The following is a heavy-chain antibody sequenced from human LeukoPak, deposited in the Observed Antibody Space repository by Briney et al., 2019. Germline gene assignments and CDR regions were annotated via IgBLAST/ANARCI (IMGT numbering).Heavy chain of an antibody. D-gene: IGHD3-3*01. Sequence: PGGSLRLSCAASGFTFSGSAMHLVRQASGKGLEWVGRIRSKANSYATAYAASVKGRFTISRDDSKNTAYLQMNSLKTEDTAVYYCTRPSSYDFWSGSYPDAFDIWGQGTMVTVSS. V-gene: IGHV3-73*01. J-gene: IGHJ3*02. CDR3: TRPSSYDFWSGSYPDAFDI. CDR1: GFTFSGSA. CDR2: IRSKANSYAT.